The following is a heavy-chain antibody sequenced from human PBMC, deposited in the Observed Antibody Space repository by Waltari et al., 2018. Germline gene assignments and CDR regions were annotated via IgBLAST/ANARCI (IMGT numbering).Heavy chain of an antibody. J-gene: IGHJ3*02. V-gene: IGHV3-48*04. CDR2: ISSSGSTI. D-gene: IGHD1-1*01. Sequence: EVQLVESGGGLVQPGGSLRLSCAASGFTFSSYSMNWVRQAPGKGLEWVSYISSSGSTIYYADSVKGRFTISRDNAKNSLYLQMNSLRAEDTAVYYCARVERGDGFDIWGQGTMVTVSS. CDR3: ARVERGDGFDI. CDR1: GFTFSSYS.